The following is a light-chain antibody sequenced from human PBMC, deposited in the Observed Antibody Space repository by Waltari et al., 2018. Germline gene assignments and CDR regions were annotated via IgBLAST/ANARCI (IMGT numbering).Light chain of an antibody. CDR1: SLRSYY. Sequence: SSELTQDPAVSVALGQTVRVTCQGDSLRSYYATWYQQKAGQAPLVVIFGKNNRPPGIPDRFSGSSSGNTASLTITGTQAEDEAEYYCHSRDISGNHLVLFGGGTKLTVL. CDR3: HSRDISGNHLVL. J-gene: IGLJ3*02. V-gene: IGLV3-19*01. CDR2: GKN.